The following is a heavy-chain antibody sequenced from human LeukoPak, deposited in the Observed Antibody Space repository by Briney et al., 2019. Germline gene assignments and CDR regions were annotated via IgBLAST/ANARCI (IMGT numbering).Heavy chain of an antibody. Sequence: SVXXSXXASGYTFTSYGIXXVRQAPGQGLXXXXXISAYNGNTNYAQKLQGRVTMTTDTSTSTAYMELRSLRSDDTAVYYCARDGGDSSGYYLGLGSRSFDYWGQGTLVTVSS. CDR3: ARDGGDSSGYYLGLGSRSFDY. V-gene: IGHV1-18*01. J-gene: IGHJ4*02. CDR2: ISAYNGNT. CDR1: GYTFTSYG. D-gene: IGHD3-22*01.